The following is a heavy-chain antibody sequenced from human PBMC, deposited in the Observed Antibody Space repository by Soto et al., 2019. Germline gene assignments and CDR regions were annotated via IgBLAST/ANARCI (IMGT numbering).Heavy chain of an antibody. Sequence: SVKVSCKASGGTLNNYALSWVRQAPGQGLEWMGGIIPIFNSANYAQKFQGRVTITADDSTSTAYMELRSLRPDDTAVYYCAREVTVASYSFDFWGQGTLVTVSS. CDR3: AREVTVASYSFDF. V-gene: IGHV1-69*13. J-gene: IGHJ4*02. CDR1: GGTLNNYA. D-gene: IGHD5-12*01. CDR2: IIPIFNSA.